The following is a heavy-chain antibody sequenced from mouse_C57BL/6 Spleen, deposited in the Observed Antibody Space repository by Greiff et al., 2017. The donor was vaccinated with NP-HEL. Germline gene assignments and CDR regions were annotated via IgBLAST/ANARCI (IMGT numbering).Heavy chain of an antibody. D-gene: IGHD2-2*01. CDR3: APYGYAFAY. V-gene: IGHV1-85*01. CDR2: IYPRDGST. J-gene: IGHJ3*01. Sequence: VQVVESGPELVKPGASVKLSCKASGYTFTSYDINWVKQRPGQGLEWIGWIYPRDGSTKYNEKFKGKATLTVDTSSSTAYMELHSLTSEDSAVYFCAPYGYAFAYWGQGTLVTVSA. CDR1: GYTFTSYD.